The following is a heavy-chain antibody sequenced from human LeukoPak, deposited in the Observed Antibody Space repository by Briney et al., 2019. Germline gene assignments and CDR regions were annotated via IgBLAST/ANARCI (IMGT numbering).Heavy chain of an antibody. V-gene: IGHV3-53*05. CDR1: GFSVSSKY. CDR2: IYYDGST. D-gene: IGHD2-15*01. CDR3: VRDDGGSPYDY. Sequence: QAGGSLRLSCAASGFSVSSKYMSWVRQAPGKGLEWVAVIYYDGSTSYADSVRGRLTISRDNSKNTVSLQMNTLRVEDTAVYYCVRDDGGSPYDYWGQGTLVTVSS. J-gene: IGHJ4*02.